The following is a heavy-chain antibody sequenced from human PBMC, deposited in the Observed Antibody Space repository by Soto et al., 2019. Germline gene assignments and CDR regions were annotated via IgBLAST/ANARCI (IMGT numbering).Heavy chain of an antibody. CDR3: AKVEVYCSSTSCYEYFQH. D-gene: IGHD2-2*01. CDR2: ISGSGGST. V-gene: IGHV3-23*01. J-gene: IGHJ1*01. Sequence: GGSLRLSCAASGFTFSSYAMSWVRQAPGKGLEWVSAISGSGGSTYYADSVKGRFTISRDNSKNTLYLQMNSLRAEDTAVYYCAKVEVYCSSTSCYEYFQHWGQGTLVTVSS. CDR1: GFTFSSYA.